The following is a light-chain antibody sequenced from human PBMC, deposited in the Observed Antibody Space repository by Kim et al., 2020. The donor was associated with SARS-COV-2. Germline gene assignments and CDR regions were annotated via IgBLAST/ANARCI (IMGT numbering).Light chain of an antibody. V-gene: IGLV3-19*01. J-gene: IGLJ1*01. Sequence: LGQQVRISCQADSRRGYYASWYQQKPGQAPVLVIYGKNNRPSGIPDRFSGSSSGNTASLTITGAQAEDEADYYCNSRDSSGNPLYVFGTGTKVTVL. CDR1: SRRGYY. CDR3: NSRDSSGNPLYV. CDR2: GKN.